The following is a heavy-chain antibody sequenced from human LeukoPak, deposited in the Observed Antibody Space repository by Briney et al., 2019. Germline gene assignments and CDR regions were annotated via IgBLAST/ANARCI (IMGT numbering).Heavy chain of an antibody. J-gene: IGHJ3*02. CDR2: ISSSSSYI. CDR3: ARDPIAAADDAFDI. CDR1: GFTFSSYS. V-gene: IGHV3-21*01. Sequence: PGGSLRLSCAASGFTFSSYSMNWVRQAPGKGLEWVSSISSSSSYIYYADSVKGRFTISRDNAKNSLYLQMNSLRAEDTAVYYCARDPIAAADDAFDIWGQGTMVTVSS. D-gene: IGHD6-13*01.